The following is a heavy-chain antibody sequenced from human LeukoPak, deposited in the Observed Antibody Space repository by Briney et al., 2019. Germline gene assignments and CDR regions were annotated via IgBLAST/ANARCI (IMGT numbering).Heavy chain of an antibody. CDR1: GFTLNNYW. J-gene: IGHJ4*02. V-gene: IGHV3-7*01. CDR2: IWEDGSQK. D-gene: IGHD6-6*01. CDR3: ARGDSSSKIDY. Sequence: GGSLRLSCAASGFTLNNYWMNWVRQAPWKGLEWVANIWEDGSQKYYVDSVKGRFTISRDNAKNSLYLQMNSLRAEDTAVYYCARGDSSSKIDYWGQGTLVTVSS.